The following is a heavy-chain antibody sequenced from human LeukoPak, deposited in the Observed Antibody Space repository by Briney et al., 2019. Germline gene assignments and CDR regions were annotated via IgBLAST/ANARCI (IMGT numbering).Heavy chain of an antibody. CDR3: ASPKYSSGSDDAFDI. CDR1: GGSISSGSYY. J-gene: IGHJ3*02. D-gene: IGHD6-19*01. Sequence: PSETLSLTCTVSGGSISSGSYYWSWIRQPAGKGLEWIGRIYTSGSTNYNPSLKSRVTISVDTSKNQFSLKLSSVTAADTAVYYCASPKYSSGSDDAFDIWGQGTMVTVSS. V-gene: IGHV4-61*02. CDR2: IYTSGST.